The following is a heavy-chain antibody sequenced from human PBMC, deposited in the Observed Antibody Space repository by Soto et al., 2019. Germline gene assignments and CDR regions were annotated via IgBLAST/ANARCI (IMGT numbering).Heavy chain of an antibody. Sequence: GASVKVSCKASGYTFTGYYMHWVRQAPGQGLEWMGWINPNSGGTNYAQKFQGWVTMTRDTSISTAYMELSRLRSDDTAVYYCAREIFGRLGELSYRPYYYYGMDVWGQGTTVTVSS. V-gene: IGHV1-2*04. D-gene: IGHD3-16*02. CDR1: GYTFTGYY. J-gene: IGHJ6*02. CDR2: INPNSGGT. CDR3: AREIFGRLGELSYRPYYYYGMDV.